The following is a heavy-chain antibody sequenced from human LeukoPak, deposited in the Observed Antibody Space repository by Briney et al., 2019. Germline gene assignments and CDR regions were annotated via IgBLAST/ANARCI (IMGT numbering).Heavy chain of an antibody. V-gene: IGHV3-74*01. CDR1: GFTFSSRW. Sequence: GGSLRLSCAVSGFTSGFTFSSRWMHWVRQAPGKGLVWVSLVKNDGTTNYADSVKGRFTVSRDSARNTMYLQMNDLRVEDTALYFCHPLGYTSNWGQGTLVTVSS. CDR2: VKNDGTT. J-gene: IGHJ4*02. CDR3: HPLGYTSN. D-gene: IGHD6-19*01.